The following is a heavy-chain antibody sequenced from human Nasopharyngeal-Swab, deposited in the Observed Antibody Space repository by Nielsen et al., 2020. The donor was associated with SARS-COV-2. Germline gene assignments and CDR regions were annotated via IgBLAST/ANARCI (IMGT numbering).Heavy chain of an antibody. CDR2: INTNTGNP. Sequence: WGRHAPGQGLAWMGWINTNTGNPTYAQGFTGRFVFSLDTSVSTAYLQISSLKAEDTAVYYCARDRESLNIVVVPAARTYYFDYWGQGTLVTVSS. D-gene: IGHD2-2*01. CDR3: ARDRESLNIVVVPAARTYYFDY. J-gene: IGHJ4*02. V-gene: IGHV7-4-1*02.